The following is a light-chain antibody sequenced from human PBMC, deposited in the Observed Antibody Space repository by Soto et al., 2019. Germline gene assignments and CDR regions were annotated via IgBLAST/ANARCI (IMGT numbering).Light chain of an antibody. Sequence: EIVLTQSPATLSSSPGERATLSCRASQTVNSSLAWYQHKPGQAPRLLIYGAFTRATGIPTRFSGTGSGTEFTLTISSLQSEDFALYYCQQYNDWPLTFGQGTKVDIK. V-gene: IGKV3-15*01. CDR1: QTVNSS. CDR3: QQYNDWPLT. CDR2: GAF. J-gene: IGKJ1*01.